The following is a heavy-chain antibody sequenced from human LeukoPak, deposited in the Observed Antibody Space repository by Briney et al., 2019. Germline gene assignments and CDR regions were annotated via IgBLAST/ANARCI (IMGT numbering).Heavy chain of an antibody. V-gene: IGHV4-38-2*02. Sequence: SETLSLTCTVSGYSISSGYYWGWIRQPPGKGLEWIGSIYHSGSTYYNPSLKSRVTISVDTSKNQFSLKLSSVTAADTAVYYCARLCGYSGYDALDYWGQGTLVTVSS. J-gene: IGHJ4*02. CDR3: ARLCGYSGYDALDY. CDR2: IYHSGST. CDR1: GYSISSGYY. D-gene: IGHD5-12*01.